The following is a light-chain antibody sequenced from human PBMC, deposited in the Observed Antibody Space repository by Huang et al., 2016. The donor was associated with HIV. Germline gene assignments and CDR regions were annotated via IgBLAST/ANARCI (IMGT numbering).Light chain of an antibody. V-gene: IGKV1-27*01. CDR3: QQYSIPPYA. J-gene: IGKJ2*01. CDR2: GAS. CDR1: HGISYY. Sequence: DIQMTQSPSFMSASLGDRVTIPCRASHGISYYLAWYQQKPGKAPKLLISGASPLESGVPSRFSGGGSGTDFRLTLSSLQPEDVATYYCQQYSIPPYAFGQGTKL.